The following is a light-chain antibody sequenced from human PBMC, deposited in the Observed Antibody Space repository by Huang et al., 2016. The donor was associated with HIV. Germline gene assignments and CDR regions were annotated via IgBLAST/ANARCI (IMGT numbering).Light chain of an antibody. V-gene: IGKV3D-20*01. CDR2: DAS. J-gene: IGKJ1*01. CDR1: QSVSSDY. CDR3: QQYGSAPVT. Sequence: EIVLTQSPVTLSLAPGERVTLSCGASQSVSSDYLAWYQQKPGLAPRLLIYDASIRATGVPDRFIGSGSGTDFTLSISSLEPEDFAVYYCQQYGSAPVTFGHGTRLEI.